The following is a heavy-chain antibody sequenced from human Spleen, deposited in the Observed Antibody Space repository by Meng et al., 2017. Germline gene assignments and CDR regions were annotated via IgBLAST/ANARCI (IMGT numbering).Heavy chain of an antibody. CDR1: GFTFDDYA. J-gene: IGHJ3*02. Sequence: SLKISCAVSGFTFDDYAMHWVRQAPGKGLEWVSGIIWNSGSIGYADSVKGRFTITRDNAKNYLYMQMNSPRAEDTAVYYCARGRTTDIYGQGTMVTVSS. CDR3: ARGRTTDI. V-gene: IGHV3-9*01. CDR2: IIWNSGSI. D-gene: IGHD2/OR15-2a*01.